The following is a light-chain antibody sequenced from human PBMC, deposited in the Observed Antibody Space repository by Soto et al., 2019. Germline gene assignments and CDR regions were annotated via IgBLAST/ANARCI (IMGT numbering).Light chain of an antibody. CDR2: SAS. CDR1: RSISTY. CDR3: QQSYSTPHIS. J-gene: IGKJ2*03. V-gene: IGKV1-39*01. Sequence: DVQMTQSPSSLSASVGDRVTITCRASRSISTYLNWYQQKSGKAPNLLIYSASILQSGVPSRFSASGSGRDLTLTISSVQPEDFATYYCQQSYSTPHISFGQGTKLELK.